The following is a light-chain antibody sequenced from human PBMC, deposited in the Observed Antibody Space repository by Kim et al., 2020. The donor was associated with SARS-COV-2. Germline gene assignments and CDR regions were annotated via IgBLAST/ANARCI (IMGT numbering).Light chain of an antibody. CDR3: QVWDSDSDHWV. Sequence: PGKAARITCGGNNMGSKSVHWCQQKPGQAPVLVIYSDSDRPSGIPERFSGSNSANTATLTISRVEAGDEADYYCQVWDSDSDHWVFGGGTQLTVL. J-gene: IGLJ3*02. CDR1: NMGSKS. V-gene: IGLV3-21*04. CDR2: SDS.